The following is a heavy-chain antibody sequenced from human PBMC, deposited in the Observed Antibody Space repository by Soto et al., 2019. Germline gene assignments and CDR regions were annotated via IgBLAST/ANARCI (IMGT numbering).Heavy chain of an antibody. D-gene: IGHD2-15*01. V-gene: IGHV4-39*01. Sequence: LSLTCTVSGGSISSSSYYWGWIRQPPGKGLEWIGSIYYSGSTYYNPSLKSRVTISVDTSKNQFSLKLSSVTAADTAVYYCASLVVVAALSYWGQGTLVT. J-gene: IGHJ4*02. CDR2: IYYSGST. CDR1: GGSISSSSYY. CDR3: ASLVVVAALSY.